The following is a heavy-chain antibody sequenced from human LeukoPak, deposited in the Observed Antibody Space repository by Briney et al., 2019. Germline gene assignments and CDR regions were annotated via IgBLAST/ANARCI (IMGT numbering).Heavy chain of an antibody. J-gene: IGHJ4*02. CDR1: GFTVSSNY. D-gene: IGHD5-24*01. CDR3: AATNYGQFDY. V-gene: IGHV3-53*01. Sequence: GGSLRLSCAASGFTVSSNYMSWVRQAPGKGLDWVSVIYSGGSTYYADSVKGRFTISRDNSKNTLYLQMNSLRAEDTAVYYCAATNYGQFDYWGQGTLVTVSS. CDR2: IYSGGST.